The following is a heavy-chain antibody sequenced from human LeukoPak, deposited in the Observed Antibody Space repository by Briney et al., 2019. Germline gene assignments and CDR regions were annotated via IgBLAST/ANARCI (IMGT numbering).Heavy chain of an antibody. CDR3: ASTFVWTTIFGVVIDGAFDI. Sequence: GGSLRLSCAASGFTFSSYSMNWVRQAPGKGLEWVSYISSSSSTIYYADSVKGRFTISRDNAKNSLYLQMNSLRAEDTAVYYCASTFVWTTIFGVVIDGAFDIWGQGTMVTVSS. CDR1: GFTFSSYS. CDR2: ISSSSSTI. J-gene: IGHJ3*02. D-gene: IGHD3-3*01. V-gene: IGHV3-48*01.